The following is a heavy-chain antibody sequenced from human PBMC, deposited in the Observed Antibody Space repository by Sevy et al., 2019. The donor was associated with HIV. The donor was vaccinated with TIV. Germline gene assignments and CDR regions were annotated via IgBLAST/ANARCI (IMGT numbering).Heavy chain of an antibody. J-gene: IGHJ6*02. CDR1: GFTFSSYS. D-gene: IGHD6-13*01. CDR3: ARDGDSSSWLRTAYYYYYGMDV. V-gene: IGHV3-21*01. CDR2: ISSSSSYI. Sequence: GGSLRLSCAASGFTFSSYSMNWVRQAPGKGLEWVSSISSSSSYIYYADSVKGRFTISRDNAKNSLYLQMNSLRAEDTAVYYCARDGDSSSWLRTAYYYYYGMDVWGQGTTVTVSS.